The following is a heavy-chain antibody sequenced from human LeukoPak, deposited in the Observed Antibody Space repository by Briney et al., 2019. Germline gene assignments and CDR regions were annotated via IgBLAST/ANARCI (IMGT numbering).Heavy chain of an antibody. J-gene: IGHJ6*03. CDR1: GFTFSSYW. Sequence: GGSLRLSCAASGFTFSSYWMHWVRHAPGKGLVWVSRINSDGSSTSYADSVKGRFTISRDNAKNTLYLQMNSLRAEDTAVYYCARGEVTDYYYYYMDVWGKGTTVTVSS. D-gene: IGHD4-11*01. V-gene: IGHV3-74*01. CDR2: INSDGSST. CDR3: ARGEVTDYYYYYMDV.